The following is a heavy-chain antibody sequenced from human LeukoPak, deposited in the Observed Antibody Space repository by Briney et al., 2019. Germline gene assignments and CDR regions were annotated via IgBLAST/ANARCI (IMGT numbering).Heavy chain of an antibody. J-gene: IGHJ4*02. CDR2: IYYSGST. Sequence: PSETLSLTCTVSGGSISSSSYYWGWIRQPPGKGLEWIGSIYYSGSTYYNPSLKSRVTISVDTSKNQFSLKLSSVTAADTAVYYCARDQNRGVLDYWGQGTLVTVSS. V-gene: IGHV4-39*02. D-gene: IGHD3-10*01. CDR1: GGSISSSSYY. CDR3: ARDQNRGVLDY.